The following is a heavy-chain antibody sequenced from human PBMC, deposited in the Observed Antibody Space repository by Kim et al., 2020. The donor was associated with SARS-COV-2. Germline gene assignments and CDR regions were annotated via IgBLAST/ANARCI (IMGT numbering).Heavy chain of an antibody. CDR2: TYSGGGT. CDR1: GFSFSSNY. J-gene: IGHJ6*02. D-gene: IGHD3-10*01. Sequence: GGSLRLSCVASGFSFSSNYMSWVRQSPGRGLEWISVTYSGGGTDYADSVKGRFTISGDNSKTTLYLQMYSLRVEDTAIYYCARGGRSPDYYGMDVWGQGTTVTVSS. CDR3: ARGGRSPDYYGMDV. V-gene: IGHV3-53*01.